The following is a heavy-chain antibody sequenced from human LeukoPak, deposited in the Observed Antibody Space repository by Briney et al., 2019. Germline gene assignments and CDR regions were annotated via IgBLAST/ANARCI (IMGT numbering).Heavy chain of an antibody. CDR3: ARGPPGISHPLDY. J-gene: IGHJ4*02. Sequence: PGGSLRLSCAASGFTFSDHYMDWVRQAPGKGLEWVGRTRNKPNGYTTEYAASVKGRFTISRDDSKKSVCLQMNSLKTEDTAVYYCARGPPGISHPLDYWGQGTLVTVSS. V-gene: IGHV3-72*01. CDR1: GFTFSDHY. CDR2: TRNKPNGYTT. D-gene: IGHD1-26*01.